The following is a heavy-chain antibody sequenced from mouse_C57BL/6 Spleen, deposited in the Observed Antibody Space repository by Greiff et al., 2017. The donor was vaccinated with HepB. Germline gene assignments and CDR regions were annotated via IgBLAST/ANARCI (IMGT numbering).Heavy chain of an antibody. CDR1: GFSFNTYA. J-gene: IGHJ3*01. D-gene: IGHD3-2*02. CDR2: IRSKSNNYAT. V-gene: IGHV10-1*01. Sequence: EVMLVESGGGLVQPKGSLKLSCAASGFSFNTYAMNWVRQAPGKGLEWVARIRSKSNNYATYYADSVKDRFTISRDDSESMLYLQMNNLKTEDTAMYYCVRGTAQAFAYWGQGTLVTVSA. CDR3: VRGTAQAFAY.